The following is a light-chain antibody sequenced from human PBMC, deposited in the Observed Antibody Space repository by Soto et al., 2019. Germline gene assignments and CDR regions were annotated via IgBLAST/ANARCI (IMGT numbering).Light chain of an antibody. J-gene: IGKJ2*01. CDR3: QQYNTWPQT. Sequence: EIVMTQSPATLSVSPGERATLSCRASQSVSSNLAWYQQKPGQAPRLLIYGASTRATGIPARFSGSGSGTEFTLTISSLQSEDFAYYYCQQYNTWPQTFGQGTKLEIQ. V-gene: IGKV3-15*01. CDR2: GAS. CDR1: QSVSSN.